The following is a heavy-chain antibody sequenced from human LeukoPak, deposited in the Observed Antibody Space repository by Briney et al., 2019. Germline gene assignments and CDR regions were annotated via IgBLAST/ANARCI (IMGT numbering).Heavy chain of an antibody. CDR3: ARSNYDFWSGYVNAFDI. J-gene: IGHJ3*02. Sequence: RGSLRLSCAASGFTFSSSAMNWVRQAPGKGLEWVSSINNVGSHIYYADSVKGRFTISRDNAKNSLYLQMNSLRAEDTAVYYCARSNYDFWSGYVNAFDIWGQGTMVTVSS. CDR1: GFTFSSSA. CDR2: INNVGSHI. V-gene: IGHV3-21*03. D-gene: IGHD3-3*01.